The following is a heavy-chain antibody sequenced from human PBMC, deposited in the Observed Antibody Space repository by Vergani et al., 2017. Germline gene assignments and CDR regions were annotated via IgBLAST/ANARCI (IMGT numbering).Heavy chain of an antibody. CDR3: ARAISRMFDSSGYYPSYFDY. CDR2: ISSTSSYI. CDR1: GFPFSPYF. V-gene: IGHV3-21*01. D-gene: IGHD3-22*01. J-gene: IGHJ4*02. Sequence: EVQLVESGGGLVKPGGSLRLSCAASGFPFSPYFMNWVRQAPGKGLEWVSSISSTSSYIYYADSVKGRITISRDNAKNSLYLQMNSLRAEDTAVYYCARAISRMFDSSGYYPSYFDYWGQGTLVTVSS.